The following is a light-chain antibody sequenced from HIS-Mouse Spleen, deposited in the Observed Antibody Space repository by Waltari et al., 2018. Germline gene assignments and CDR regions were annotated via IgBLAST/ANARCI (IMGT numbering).Light chain of an antibody. Sequence: QSALTQPASVSGSPGQSIPIPCTGTSSDFGSYNLVPWYQQPPGKAPKLITYEGSKRPSGVSNRFSGSKSGNTASLTISGLQDEDEADYYCCSYAGSSTWVFGGGTKLTVL. CDR3: CSYAGSSTWV. V-gene: IGLV2-23*01. CDR1: SSDFGSYNL. J-gene: IGLJ3*02. CDR2: EGS.